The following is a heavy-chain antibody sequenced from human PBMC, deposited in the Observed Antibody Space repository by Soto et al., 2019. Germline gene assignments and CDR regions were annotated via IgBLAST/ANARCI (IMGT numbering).Heavy chain of an antibody. CDR1: GYSFTSYG. CDR3: ARDLTIVPATHPRLENYGMDV. Sequence: QVPLVQSAGEVKKPGASVKVSCKASGYSFTSYGISWVRRAPGQGLEWMGWISPYNGHTQFVERFQGRVTMTTDTSTKTTYIELRNLRSDDTAHYYCARDLTIVPATHPRLENYGMDVWGQGTTVIVSS. D-gene: IGHD2-2*01. CDR2: ISPYNGHT. J-gene: IGHJ6*02. V-gene: IGHV1-18*01.